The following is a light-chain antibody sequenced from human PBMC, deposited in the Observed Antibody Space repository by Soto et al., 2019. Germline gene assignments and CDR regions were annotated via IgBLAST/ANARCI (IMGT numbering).Light chain of an antibody. V-gene: IGKV3-15*01. Sequence: RASQSVSSNLAWXXHTLGXXPXXLIYGASTRATGISARTSGSGYGTEYTLTITRLHSEVFAAYFCPQYTNWPRFGQGTKVDIK. CDR3: PQYTNWPR. CDR1: QSVSSN. J-gene: IGKJ1*01. CDR2: GAS.